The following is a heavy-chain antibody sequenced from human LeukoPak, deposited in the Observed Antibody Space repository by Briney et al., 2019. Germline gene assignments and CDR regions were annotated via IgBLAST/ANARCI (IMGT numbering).Heavy chain of an antibody. CDR2: ISGSGGST. Sequence: GGSLRLSCAASGFTFSSYAMSWVRQAPGEGLEWVSAISGSGGSTYYADSVKGRFTISRDNSKNTLYLQMNSLRAEDTAVYYCAKHLGGRVVITSRYFDYWGQGTLVTVSS. D-gene: IGHD3-22*01. J-gene: IGHJ4*02. CDR1: GFTFSSYA. V-gene: IGHV3-23*01. CDR3: AKHLGGRVVITSRYFDY.